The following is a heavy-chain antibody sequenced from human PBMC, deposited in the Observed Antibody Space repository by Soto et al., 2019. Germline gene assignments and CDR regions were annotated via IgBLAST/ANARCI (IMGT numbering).Heavy chain of an antibody. J-gene: IGHJ4*02. CDR1: GGYISGYY. V-gene: IGHV4-59*01. D-gene: IGHD4-17*01. CDR2: TYSSGST. Sequence: QVQLQESGPGLVKPAETLSLTCTVSGGYISGYYWTWIRQPPGKGLEWIGFTYSSGSTTSNPSLKSRVSISIDTSRKEFSLKLTSVPPADTAVYYCARGGDYADPFDFWGQGTLVTVSS. CDR3: ARGGDYADPFDF.